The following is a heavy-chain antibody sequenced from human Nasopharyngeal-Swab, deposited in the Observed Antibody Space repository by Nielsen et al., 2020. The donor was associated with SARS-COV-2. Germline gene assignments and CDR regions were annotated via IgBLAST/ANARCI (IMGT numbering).Heavy chain of an antibody. D-gene: IGHD5-18*01. CDR1: GGSVSSGSYY. CDR2: IYYSGST. CDR3: ARDPGYSYFNWFDP. Sequence: GSPRLSCTVSGGSVSSGSYYWSWIRQPPGKGLEWIGYIYYSGSTNYNPSLKSRVTISVDTSKNQFSLKLSSVTAADTAVYYCARDPGYSYFNWFDPWGQGTLVTVSS. V-gene: IGHV4-61*01. J-gene: IGHJ5*02.